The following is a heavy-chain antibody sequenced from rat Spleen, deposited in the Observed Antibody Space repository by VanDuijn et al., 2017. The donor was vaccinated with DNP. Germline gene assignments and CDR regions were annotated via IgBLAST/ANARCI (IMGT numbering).Heavy chain of an antibody. CDR3: ARRKNYGLSYYFDY. CDR2: ISPIGGST. Sequence: EVRLVESGGGLVQPGGSLKLSCTASGFTFSNYDMAWVRQAPTKGLEWVATISPIGGSTYYRDSVKGRFTVSRDNAKSSLYLQMDSLRSEDTATYYCARRKNYGLSYYFDYWGQGVMVTVSS. D-gene: IGHD1-6*01. V-gene: IGHV5-25*01. CDR1: GFTFSNYD. J-gene: IGHJ2*01.